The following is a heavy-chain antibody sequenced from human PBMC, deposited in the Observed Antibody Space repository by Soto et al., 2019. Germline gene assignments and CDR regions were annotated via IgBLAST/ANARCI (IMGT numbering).Heavy chain of an antibody. D-gene: IGHD2-15*01. J-gene: IGHJ6*02. CDR2: ISSGGGTT. CDR3: ARAYTGRLPRRADYYYALDV. V-gene: IGHV3-48*03. Sequence: PGGSLRLSCAASGLTFSSYEMNWVRQAPGKGLEWVSYISSGGGTTYYADSVKGRFTISRDNAKNSLYLQMNSLSGEDTALYYCARAYTGRLPRRADYYYALDVWGQGIMVTVSS. CDR1: GLTFSSYE.